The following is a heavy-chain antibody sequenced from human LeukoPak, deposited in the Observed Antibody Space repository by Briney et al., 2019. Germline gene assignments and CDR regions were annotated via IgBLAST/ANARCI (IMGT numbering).Heavy chain of an antibody. CDR3: ARDRSVVGATYNWFDP. CDR2: INPNSGGT. J-gene: IGHJ5*02. CDR1: GYTFTGYY. D-gene: IGHD1-26*01. V-gene: IGHV1-2*02. Sequence: ASVKVSCKASGYTFTGYYMHWVRQAPGQGLEWMGWINPNSGGTNYAQKFQGRVTMTRDTSISTAYMELSRLRSDDTAVYYCARDRSVVGATYNWFDPWGQGTLVTVSS.